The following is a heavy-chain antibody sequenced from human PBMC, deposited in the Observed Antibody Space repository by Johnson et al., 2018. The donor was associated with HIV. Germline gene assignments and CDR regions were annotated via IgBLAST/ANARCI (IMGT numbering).Heavy chain of an antibody. CDR3: IRGQSPLYDAFDI. J-gene: IGHJ3*02. CDR1: GFTVSSNY. D-gene: IGHD2-2*02. CDR2: IYSGGST. V-gene: IGHV3-66*01. Sequence: VQLVESGGGLVQPGGSLRLSCAASGFTVSSNYMSWVRQAPGKGLEWVSVIYSGGSTYYADSVKGRFTISRDNSKNTLYRQMNSLRAEDTAVYYCIRGQSPLYDAFDIWGQGTMVTVSS.